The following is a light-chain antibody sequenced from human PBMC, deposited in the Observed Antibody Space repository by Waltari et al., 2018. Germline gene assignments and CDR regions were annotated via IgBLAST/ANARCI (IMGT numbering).Light chain of an antibody. J-gene: IGKJ1*01. Sequence: EIVITHSPGTLSLSPGARATLSCRASQSVGRSLAWYQQKPGQAPRLLIYGASNRAPGIPDRFSGSGSGTDFSLTISRLEPEDFGLYSCQHYVRLPATFGQGTKVEIK. CDR1: QSVGRS. V-gene: IGKV3-20*01. CDR2: GAS. CDR3: QHYVRLPAT.